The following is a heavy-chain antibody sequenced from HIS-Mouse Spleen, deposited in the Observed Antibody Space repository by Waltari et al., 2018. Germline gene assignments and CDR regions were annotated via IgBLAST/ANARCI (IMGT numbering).Heavy chain of an antibody. J-gene: IGHJ4*02. V-gene: IGHV3-30*03. D-gene: IGHD3-10*01. Sequence: QVQLVESGGGVVQPGRSLRLSCAASGFPVSSYGMHWVRQAPGKGLEWVAVISYDGSNKYYADSVKGRFTISRDNSKNTLYLQMNSLRAEDTAVYYCEGVYGSGSYYFDYWGQGTLVTVSS. CDR3: EGVYGSGSYYFDY. CDR2: ISYDGSNK. CDR1: GFPVSSYG.